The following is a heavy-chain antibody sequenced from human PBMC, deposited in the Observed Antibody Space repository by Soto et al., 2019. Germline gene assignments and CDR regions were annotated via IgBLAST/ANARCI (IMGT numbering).Heavy chain of an antibody. CDR1: GGSISSVGHY. CDR2: LYYSGST. J-gene: IGHJ6*02. CDR3: ARAGGCCDSSTRYGVDV. V-gene: IGHV4-31*08. Sequence: ASETLSLTCSVSGGSISSVGHYWTWIRQQPGKGLEWIGYLYYSGSTDYNPSLKSRVTISVDRSKNQFSLHLSSVTAADTAIYYWARAGGCCDSSTRYGVDVWGQGTTVTVSS. D-gene: IGHD6-6*01.